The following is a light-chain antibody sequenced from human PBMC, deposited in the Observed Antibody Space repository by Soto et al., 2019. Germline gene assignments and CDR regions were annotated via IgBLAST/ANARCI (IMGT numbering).Light chain of an antibody. V-gene: IGKV3-15*01. Sequence: EIVMTQSPATLSVSPGERATLSCRASQSVSSNLAWYQQKPGQAPRLLIYGASTRATGIPARFSGSGSGTEFTLTISSLQSEDFALYSCQQYNNWPPAYTFGHGTKLEIK. CDR1: QSVSSN. J-gene: IGKJ2*01. CDR3: QQYNNWPPAYT. CDR2: GAS.